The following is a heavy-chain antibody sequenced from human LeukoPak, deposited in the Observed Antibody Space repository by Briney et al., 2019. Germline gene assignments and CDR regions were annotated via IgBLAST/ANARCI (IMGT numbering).Heavy chain of an antibody. CDR3: ARFALTSSLDY. D-gene: IGHD6-13*01. Sequence: GESLKISCRISGDRLTNNWIGWVRQVPGKGLEWMGLIYPGNSDTRYSPLFQGQVTLSVDRSISTAYLHWSGLKASDTAIYYCARFALTSSLDYWGQGTLVTVSS. J-gene: IGHJ4*02. CDR2: IYPGNSDT. CDR1: GDRLTNNW. V-gene: IGHV5-51*01.